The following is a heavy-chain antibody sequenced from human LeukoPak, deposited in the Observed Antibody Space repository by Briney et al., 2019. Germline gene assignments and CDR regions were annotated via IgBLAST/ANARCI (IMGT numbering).Heavy chain of an antibody. CDR1: DVSISTYY. J-gene: IGHJ5*02. CDR2: IYTTGST. CDR3: ARGGLPRENWFDP. D-gene: IGHD1-26*01. V-gene: IGHV4-4*07. Sequence: SSETLSLTCIVSDVSISTYYWSWIRQPAGKGLEWIGRIYTTGSTNYNPSLKSRVTMSVDTSKNQFSLKLSSVTAAGTAMYYCARGGLPRENWFDPWGQGTLVTVSS.